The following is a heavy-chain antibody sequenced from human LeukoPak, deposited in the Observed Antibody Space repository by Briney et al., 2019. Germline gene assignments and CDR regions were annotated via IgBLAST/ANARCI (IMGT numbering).Heavy chain of an antibody. CDR2: IMPIFGTA. D-gene: IGHD6-13*01. CDR1: GGTFSNYA. Sequence: SVKVSCKASGGTFSNYAISWVRQAPGQGLEWMGGIMPIFGTANYAQKFQGRVTITADESTSTAYMEVRSLRSEDTAVYYCARDRRQYSSSWYAFDYWGQGTLVTVSS. V-gene: IGHV1-69*01. CDR3: ARDRRQYSSSWYAFDY. J-gene: IGHJ4*02.